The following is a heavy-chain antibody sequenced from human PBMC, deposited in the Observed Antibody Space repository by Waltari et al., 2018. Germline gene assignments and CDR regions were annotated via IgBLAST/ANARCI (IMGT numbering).Heavy chain of an antibody. V-gene: IGHV3-7*01. CDR2: IQKDGSEK. J-gene: IGHJ4*02. D-gene: IGHD7-27*01. CDR1: GFTFTDYW. CDR3: VRDHWGPDY. Sequence: EVHLVESGGGLVQPGGSLRLSCAASGFTFTDYWMGGVRQAPGKGPEWGANIQKDGSEKNYVDYVKGRFTISRDNAKDSVYLQMNSLRADDTAMYYCVRDHWGPDYWGQGTLVTVSS.